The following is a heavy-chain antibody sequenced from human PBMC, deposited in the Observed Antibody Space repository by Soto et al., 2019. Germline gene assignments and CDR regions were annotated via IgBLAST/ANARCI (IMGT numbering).Heavy chain of an antibody. CDR3: AKGMVRGGYYDDGMDV. J-gene: IGHJ6*02. D-gene: IGHD3-10*01. CDR1: GFTFSSYG. V-gene: IGHV3-30*18. CDR2: ISYDGSNK. Sequence: QVQLVESGGGVVQPGRSLRLSCAASGFTFSSYGMHWVRQAPGKGLEWVAVISYDGSNKYYADSVKGRFTISRDNSKNTLYLQMNSLRAKDTAVYYCAKGMVRGGYYDDGMDVWGQGTTVTVSS.